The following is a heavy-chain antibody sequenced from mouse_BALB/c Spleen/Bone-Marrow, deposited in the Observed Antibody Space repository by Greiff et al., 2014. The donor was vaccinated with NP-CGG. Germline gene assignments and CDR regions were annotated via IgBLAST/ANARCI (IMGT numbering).Heavy chain of an antibody. Sequence: VQLQQSGAELVKPGASVKLSCTASGFNIKDTYMHWVKQRPEQGLEWIGRIDPANGNTKYDPKFQGKATITADTSSNTAYLQLSSLTSDDTAVEYCARSGGYGNYLAGFAYWGQGTLVTVSA. CDR2: IDPANGNT. J-gene: IGHJ3*01. D-gene: IGHD2-10*02. CDR1: GFNIKDTY. CDR3: ARSGGYGNYLAGFAY. V-gene: IGHV14-3*02.